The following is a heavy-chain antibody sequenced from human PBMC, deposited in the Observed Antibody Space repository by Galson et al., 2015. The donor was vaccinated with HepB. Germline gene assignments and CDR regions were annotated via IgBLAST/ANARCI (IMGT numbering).Heavy chain of an antibody. V-gene: IGHV3-33*01. CDR1: GFTFTTYG. CDR3: VRGGELSPPFAH. Sequence: SLRLSCAASGFTFTTYGMHWVRQAPGKGLEWVAGIWYDGRNKFYADSVKGRFSISRDNSKYTLFLQMNSLRGEDMAVYYCVRGGELSPPFAHWGQGTLVTVSS. D-gene: IGHD3-16*02. J-gene: IGHJ4*02. CDR2: IWYDGRNK.